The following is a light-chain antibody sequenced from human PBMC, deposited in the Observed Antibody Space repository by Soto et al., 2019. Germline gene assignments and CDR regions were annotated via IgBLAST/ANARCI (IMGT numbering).Light chain of an antibody. Sequence: QSALTQPASVSGSPGQPITISCTGTNSDVGSYNLVSWYQQHPGKAPKLIISEVNKRPSGVSNHFSGSKSGNTASLTISGLQAEDEADYYCSSFAGISTFAVFGGGTKLTVL. CDR1: NSDVGSYNL. J-gene: IGLJ3*02. V-gene: IGLV2-23*02. CDR2: EVN. CDR3: SSFAGISTFAV.